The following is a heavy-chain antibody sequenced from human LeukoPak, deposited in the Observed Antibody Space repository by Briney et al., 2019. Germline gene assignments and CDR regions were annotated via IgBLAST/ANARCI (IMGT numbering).Heavy chain of an antibody. CDR1: GFTFSSYA. CDR3: AKEYSSDWYRFDY. J-gene: IGHJ4*02. D-gene: IGHD6-19*01. CDR2: ISYDGSNK. Sequence: GGSLRLSCAASGFTFSSYAMHWVRQAPGKGLEWVAVISYDGSNKYYADSVKGRFTISRDNSKNTLYLQMNSLRAEDTAVYYCAKEYSSDWYRFDYWGQGTLVTVSS. V-gene: IGHV3-30*04.